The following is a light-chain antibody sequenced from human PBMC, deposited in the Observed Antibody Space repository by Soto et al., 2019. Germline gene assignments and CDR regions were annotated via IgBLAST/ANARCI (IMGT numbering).Light chain of an antibody. CDR3: QHYNSYSEA. V-gene: IGKV1-5*03. CDR2: TAS. J-gene: IGKJ1*01. Sequence: DIQMTQSPSSVSASVGDRVTITCRASQTISSWLAWYQQKPGKAPKLLIYTASTLKSGVPSRFSGSGSGTEFTLTISSLQPDDFATYYCQHYNSYSEAFGQGTKVDIK. CDR1: QTISSW.